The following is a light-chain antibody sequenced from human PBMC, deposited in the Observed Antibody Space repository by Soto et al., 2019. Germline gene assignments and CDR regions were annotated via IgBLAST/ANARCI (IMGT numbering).Light chain of an antibody. CDR1: QNINNY. Sequence: QITQSPSSLSSSVGDRVTITCQASQNINNYLNWYQQKPGRAPKLLIYDASNLEAGVPSRFRGSGSGTDFTFTISRLQPEDIATYYCQQYENLPTFGQGTRLE. J-gene: IGKJ5*01. V-gene: IGKV1-33*01. CDR2: DAS. CDR3: QQYENLPT.